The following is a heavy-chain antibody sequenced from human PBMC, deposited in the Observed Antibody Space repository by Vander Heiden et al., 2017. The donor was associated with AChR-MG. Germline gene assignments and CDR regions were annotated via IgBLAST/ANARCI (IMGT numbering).Heavy chain of an antibody. CDR1: GFTVRSNY. CDR3: ARDLYSSSWYRIRYYYGMDV. CDR2: IYSGGST. J-gene: IGHJ6*02. Sequence: EVQLVETGGGLIQPGGSLRLPCAASGFTVRSNYLGWVRQAPGKGLEWVSVIYSGGSTYYADSVKGRFTISRDNSKNALYLQMNSLRAEDTAVYYCARDLYSSSWYRIRYYYGMDVWGQGTTVTVSS. V-gene: IGHV3-53*02. D-gene: IGHD6-13*01.